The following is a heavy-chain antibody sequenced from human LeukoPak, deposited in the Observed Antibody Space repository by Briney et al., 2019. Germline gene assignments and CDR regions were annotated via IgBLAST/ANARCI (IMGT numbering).Heavy chain of an antibody. CDR3: ARETWYYYDSSGYNHYYYYYMDV. CDR2: IIPIFGTA. CDR1: GGTFSSYA. V-gene: IGHV1-69*05. Sequence: SVKVSCKASGGTFSSYAINWVRQAPGQGLEWMGGIIPIFGTANYAQKFQGRVTITTDESTSTAYMELSSLRSEDTAVYYCARETWYYYDSSGYNHYYYYYMDVWGKGTTVTVSS. D-gene: IGHD3-22*01. J-gene: IGHJ6*03.